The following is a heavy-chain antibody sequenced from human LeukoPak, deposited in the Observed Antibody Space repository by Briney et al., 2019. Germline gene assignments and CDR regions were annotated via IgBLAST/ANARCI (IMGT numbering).Heavy chain of an antibody. CDR3: ASCSGGSCYDPWFDP. Sequence: GASVKASCKAAGYTFTSYDINWVRQATGQGLEWMGGMNPNSGNTGYAQKFEGRVTMTRNTYISTAYMELSSLRSEDTAVYYCASCSGGSCYDPWFDPWGQGTLVTVSS. CDR1: GYTFTSYD. V-gene: IGHV1-8*01. J-gene: IGHJ5*02. D-gene: IGHD2-15*01. CDR2: MNPNSGNT.